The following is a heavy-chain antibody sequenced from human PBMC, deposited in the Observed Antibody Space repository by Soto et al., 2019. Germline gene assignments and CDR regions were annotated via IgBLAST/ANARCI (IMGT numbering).Heavy chain of an antibody. J-gene: IGHJ4*02. V-gene: IGHV1-18*04. CDR2: ISAYNGNT. CDR1: GYTFTSYG. CDR3: ARAGQYCTNGVCYTHYFGY. D-gene: IGHD2-8*01. Sequence: ASVKVSCKASGYTFTSYGISWVRQAPGQGLEWMGWISAYNGNTNYAQKLQGRVTMTTDTSTSTAYMELRSLRSDDTAVYYCARAGQYCTNGVCYTHYFGYWGQGTLVTVSS.